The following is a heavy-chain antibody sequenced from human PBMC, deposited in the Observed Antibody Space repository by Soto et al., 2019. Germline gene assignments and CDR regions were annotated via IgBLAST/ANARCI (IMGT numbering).Heavy chain of an antibody. D-gene: IGHD2-21*02. J-gene: IGHJ5*02. CDR2: IIPIFSTA. Sequence: SVKVSCKASGGTFSSYAISWVRQAPGQGLEWMGGIIPIFSTANYAQKFQGRVTITADESTSTAYMELRSLRSDDTAVYYCARDEIVVVTAEGPWGQGTLVTVS. V-gene: IGHV1-69*13. CDR3: ARDEIVVVTAEGP. CDR1: GGTFSSYA.